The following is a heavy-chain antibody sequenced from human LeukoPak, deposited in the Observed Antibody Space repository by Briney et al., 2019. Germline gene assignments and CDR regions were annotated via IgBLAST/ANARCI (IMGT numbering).Heavy chain of an antibody. CDR3: AREGYSSSWYYYYYYMDV. V-gene: IGHV3-74*01. D-gene: IGHD6-13*01. CDR1: GFTFSTYW. CDR2: INPDGTTT. Sequence: PGGSLRLSCAASGFTFSTYWMHWVRQAPGKGLVWVSRINPDGTTTSYADSVKGRFTISRDNAKDTVYLQMNSLRAEDTAVYYCAREGYSSSWYYYYYYMDVWGKGTTVTVSS. J-gene: IGHJ6*03.